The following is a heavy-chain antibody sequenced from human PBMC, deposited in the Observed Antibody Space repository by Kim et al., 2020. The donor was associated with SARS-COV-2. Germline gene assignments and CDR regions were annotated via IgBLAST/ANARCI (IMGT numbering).Heavy chain of an antibody. CDR2: ISSSSSYI. CDR3: ASLPRLGYSYGYGQKNY. V-gene: IGHV3-21*01. Sequence: GGSLRLSCAASGFTFSSYSMNWVRQAPGKGLEWVSSISSSSSYIYYADSVKGRFTISRDNAKNSLYLQMNSLRAEDTAVYYCASLPRLGYSYGYGQKNYWGQGTLVTVSS. J-gene: IGHJ4*02. D-gene: IGHD5-18*01. CDR1: GFTFSSYS.